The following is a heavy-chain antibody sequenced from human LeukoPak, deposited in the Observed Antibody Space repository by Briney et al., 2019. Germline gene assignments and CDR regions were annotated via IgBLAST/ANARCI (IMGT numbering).Heavy chain of an antibody. D-gene: IGHD2-2*02. Sequence: GGSLRLSCAASGFTFSSYEMNCLRQAPGKGLEWVSYISSSGSTIYYADSVKGRFTISRDNAKNSLYLQMNSLRAEDTALYYCARRDIVVVPAAIFGAFDIWGQGTMVTVSS. V-gene: IGHV3-48*03. CDR2: ISSSGSTI. CDR3: ARRDIVVVPAAIFGAFDI. CDR1: GFTFSSYE. J-gene: IGHJ3*02.